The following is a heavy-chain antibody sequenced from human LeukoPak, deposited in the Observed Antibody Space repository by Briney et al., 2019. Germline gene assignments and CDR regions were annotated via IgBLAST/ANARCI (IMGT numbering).Heavy chain of an antibody. CDR1: GFTFSAYA. D-gene: IGHD1-1*01. J-gene: IGHJ4*02. CDR3: VKITSVTGGDC. Sequence: GGSLRLSCSASGFTFSAYAMYWVRQAPGKGLEYVSGISSNGSSSFYADSVKGRFTISRDNSKNTLYLQMSSLRAEDTAVYYCVKITSVTGGDCWGQGTRLTVSS. CDR2: ISSNGSSS. V-gene: IGHV3-64D*09.